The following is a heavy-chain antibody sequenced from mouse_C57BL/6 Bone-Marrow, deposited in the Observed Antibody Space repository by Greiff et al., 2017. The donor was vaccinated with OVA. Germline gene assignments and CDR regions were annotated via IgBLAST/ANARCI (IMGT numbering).Heavy chain of an antibody. CDR1: GYTFTSYW. D-gene: IGHD4-1*01. J-gene: IGHJ1*03. CDR2: IYPGSGST. CDR3: ARMLGRYFDV. Sequence: QVQLQQSGAELVKPGASVKMSCKASGYTFTSYWITWVKQRPGQGLEWIGDIYPGSGSTNYNEKFKSKATLTVDTSSSTAYMQLSSLTSEDSAVYYCARMLGRYFDVWGTGTTVTVSS. V-gene: IGHV1-55*01.